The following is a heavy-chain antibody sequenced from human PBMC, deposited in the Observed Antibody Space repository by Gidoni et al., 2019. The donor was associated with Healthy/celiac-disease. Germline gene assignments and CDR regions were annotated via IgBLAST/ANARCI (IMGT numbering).Heavy chain of an antibody. V-gene: IGHV3-23*01. D-gene: IGHD3-22*01. J-gene: IGHJ4*02. CDR1: GFTFSSYA. CDR2: ISGSGGST. Sequence: VQPGGSLRLSCAASGFTFSSYAMSWVRQAPGKGLEWVSAISGSGGSTYYADSGKGRFTISRDNSKNTLYLQMNSLRAEDTAVYYCAKGRNYYDSRGRDYFDYWGQGTLVTVSS. CDR3: AKGRNYYDSRGRDYFDY.